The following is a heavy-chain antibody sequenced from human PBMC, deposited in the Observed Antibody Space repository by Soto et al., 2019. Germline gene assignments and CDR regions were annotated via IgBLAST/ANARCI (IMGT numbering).Heavy chain of an antibody. CDR1: GFTFSNYN. CDR3: ARARVGLDY. CDR2: ISTTRTTI. Sequence: EVQLVESGGGLVQPGGSRKLSCEASGFTFSNYNMNWVRQAPGKGLEWLAYISTTRTTIYYADSVKGRFTIARDNVKSSLYLYMNSLRDEDTAVYYCARARVGLDYWGQGTLVTGSS. V-gene: IGHV3-48*02. D-gene: IGHD3-16*01. J-gene: IGHJ4*02.